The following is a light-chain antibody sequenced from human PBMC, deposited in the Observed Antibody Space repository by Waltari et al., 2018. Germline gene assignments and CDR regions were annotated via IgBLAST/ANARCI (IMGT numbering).Light chain of an antibody. Sequence: DIQMTQSPSTLSASVGDRVTITCRASENINNWLAWYQQKPGKAPSLLIYKSSILQTGVPGRFSGSGSGTEVTLTINSLQLDDSATYHCQQYRTFHWTFGQGTKVEIK. CDR3: QQYRTFHWT. J-gene: IGKJ1*01. CDR2: KSS. CDR1: ENINNW. V-gene: IGKV1-5*03.